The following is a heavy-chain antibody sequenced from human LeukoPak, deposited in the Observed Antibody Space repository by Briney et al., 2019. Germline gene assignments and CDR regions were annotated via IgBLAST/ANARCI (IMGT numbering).Heavy chain of an antibody. J-gene: IGHJ5*02. D-gene: IGHD3-10*01. CDR3: ARNPHWMVRGVIT. CDR2: IYHSGST. Sequence: SETLSLTCAVSGYSISSGYYWGWIRQPPGKGLEWIGSIYHSGSTYYNPSLKSRVTIPVDTSKNQFSLKLSSVTAADTAVYYCARNPHWMVRGVITWGQGTLVTVSS. CDR1: GYSISSGYY. V-gene: IGHV4-38-2*01.